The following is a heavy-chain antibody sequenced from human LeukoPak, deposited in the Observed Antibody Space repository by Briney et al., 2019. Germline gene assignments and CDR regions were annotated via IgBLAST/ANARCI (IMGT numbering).Heavy chain of an antibody. D-gene: IGHD2-15*01. CDR2: IYYSGST. V-gene: IGHV4-59*08. Sequence: SETLSLTCTVSGGSISSYYWSWIRQPPGKGLEWIGYIYYSGSTNYNPSLKSRVTILVDTSKNQFSLKLSSVTAADTAVYYCARLGGCSGGSCYSRGAFDIWGQGTMVTVSS. CDR3: ARLGGCSGGSCYSRGAFDI. CDR1: GGSISSYY. J-gene: IGHJ3*02.